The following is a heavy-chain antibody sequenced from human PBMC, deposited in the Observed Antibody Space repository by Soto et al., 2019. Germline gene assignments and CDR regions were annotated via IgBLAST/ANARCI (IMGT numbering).Heavy chain of an antibody. Sequence: QVQLVQSGAEVKKPGASVKVSCKASGYTFTSYDINWVRQATGQGLEWMGWMNPNSGNTGYAQKFQGRVTMTRNTSITTAYREPSSVRSEDTAVDNCACHPSANYAFYRMDVWGQGTTVTVSS. D-gene: IGHD3-16*01. CDR1: GYTFTSYD. CDR2: MNPNSGNT. CDR3: ACHPSANYAFYRMDV. J-gene: IGHJ6*02. V-gene: IGHV1-8*01.